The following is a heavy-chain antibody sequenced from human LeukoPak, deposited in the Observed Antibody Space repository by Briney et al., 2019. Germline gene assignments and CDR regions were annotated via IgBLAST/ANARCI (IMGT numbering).Heavy chain of an antibody. V-gene: IGHV3-23*01. CDR3: AKEPHDFWSGYSPNFFDP. D-gene: IGHD3-3*01. CDR1: GFTFSSYA. Sequence: GGSLRLSCAASGFTFSSYAMSWVRQAPGKGLEWVSAISGSGGSTYYADSVKGRFTISRDNSKNMLFLRMSTLRAEDTAVYYCAKEPHDFWSGYSPNFFDPWGQGTLVTVSS. CDR2: ISGSGGST. J-gene: IGHJ5*02.